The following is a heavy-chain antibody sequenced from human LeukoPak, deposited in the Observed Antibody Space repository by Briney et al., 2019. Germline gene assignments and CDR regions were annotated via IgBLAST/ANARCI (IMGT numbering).Heavy chain of an antibody. CDR2: IYPGDSDT. CDR1: GCSFTSYW. V-gene: IGHV5-51*01. Sequence: GESLKISCKGSGCSFTSYWIGWVRQMPGKGLEWMGIIYPGDSDTRYSPSFQGQVTISADKSISTAYLQWSSLKASDTAMYYCARTTARVVVVVGYYYMDVWGKGTTVTVSS. CDR3: ARTTARVVVVVGYYYMDV. D-gene: IGHD2-15*01. J-gene: IGHJ6*03.